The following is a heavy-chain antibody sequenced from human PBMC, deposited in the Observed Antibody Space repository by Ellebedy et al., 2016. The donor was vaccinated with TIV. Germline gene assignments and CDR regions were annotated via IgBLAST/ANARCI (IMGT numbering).Heavy chain of an antibody. Sequence: GESLKISCVASGFTFSTHGMHWVRQAPGKGLEWVAFKRFDGRMEYNRDSVKGRFTISRDNAKNSLYLQMNRLRAEDTAVYYCARDPRVVVPAAMDYWGQGILVTVSS. J-gene: IGHJ4*02. V-gene: IGHV3-30*02. CDR1: GFTFSTHG. CDR2: KRFDGRME. CDR3: ARDPRVVVPAAMDY. D-gene: IGHD2-2*01.